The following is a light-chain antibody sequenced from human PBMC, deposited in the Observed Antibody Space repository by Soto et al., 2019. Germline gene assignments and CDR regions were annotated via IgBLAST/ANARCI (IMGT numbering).Light chain of an antibody. J-gene: IGLJ2*01. CDR3: CSYAGSYTVV. CDR2: DVS. Sequence: QSALTQPRSVSGSPGQSVTISCTGTSSDVGGYNYVSWYQHHPGKAPKLMIYDVSQRPSGVPGRFYGSKSGNTASLTISGLQTEDEADYYCCSYAGSYTVVFGGGTKLTVL. CDR1: SSDVGGYNY. V-gene: IGLV2-11*01.